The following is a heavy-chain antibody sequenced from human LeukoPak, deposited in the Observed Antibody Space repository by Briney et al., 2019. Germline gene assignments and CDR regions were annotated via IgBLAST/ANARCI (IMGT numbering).Heavy chain of an antibody. V-gene: IGHV4-59*01. CDR3: ARVAGGYSSGWYDY. CDR2: IYYSGST. Sequence: SETLSLTCTVPGGSISSYYWSWIRQPPGKGLEWIGYIYYSGSTNYNPSLKSRVTISVDTSKNQFSLKLSSVTAADTAVYYCARVAGGYSSGWYDYWGQGTLVTVSS. CDR1: GGSISSYY. J-gene: IGHJ4*02. D-gene: IGHD6-19*01.